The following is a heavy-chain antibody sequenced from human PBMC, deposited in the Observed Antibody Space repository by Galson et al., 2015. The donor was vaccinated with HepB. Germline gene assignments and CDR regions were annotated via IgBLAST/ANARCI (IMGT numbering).Heavy chain of an antibody. CDR1: GFTFSTYG. CDR3: AKENTLWYFDS. J-gene: IGHJ4*02. CDR2: TSGGDGST. Sequence: SLRLSCAASGFTFSTYGMSWVRQAPGKGLEWVSTTSGGDGSTYYADSVKGRFTISRDSSKNTLYLQMDSLRAEDTAVYYCAKENTLWYFDSWGQGTLVTVSS. D-gene: IGHD2-2*02. V-gene: IGHV3-23*01.